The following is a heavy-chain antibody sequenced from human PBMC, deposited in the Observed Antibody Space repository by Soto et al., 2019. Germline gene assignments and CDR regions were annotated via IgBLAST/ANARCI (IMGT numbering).Heavy chain of an antibody. D-gene: IGHD2-15*01. J-gene: IGHJ1*01. CDR1: GGSISSGYYY. CDR3: ARVYCSGGSCYSGYFQH. Sequence: SETLSLTCSVSGGSISSGYYYWSWIRQPPGKGLEWIGYIYYSGSTYYNPSLKSRVTISVDTSKNQFSLKLSSVTAADTAVYYCARVYCSGGSCYSGYFQHWGQGTLVTVSS. V-gene: IGHV4-30-4*01. CDR2: IYYSGST.